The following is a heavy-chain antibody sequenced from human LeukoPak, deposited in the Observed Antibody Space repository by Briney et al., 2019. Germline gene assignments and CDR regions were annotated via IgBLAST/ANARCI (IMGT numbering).Heavy chain of an antibody. CDR2: IRSNSDGGTM. CDR3: ATDFYDST. D-gene: IGHD3-22*01. CDR1: GFTFSNAW. J-gene: IGHJ5*02. V-gene: IGHV3-15*07. Sequence: GGSLRLSCATSGFTFSNAWMHWVRQAPEKGLEWVGRIRSNSDGGTMDYAAPVKGRFTLSRDDSKTTLYLQMNSLQTEDTAVYYCATDFYDSTWGQGTLVTVSS.